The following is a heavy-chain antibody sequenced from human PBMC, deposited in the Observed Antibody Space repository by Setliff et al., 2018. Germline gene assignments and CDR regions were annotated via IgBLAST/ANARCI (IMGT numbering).Heavy chain of an antibody. V-gene: IGHV4-59*02. CDR1: GGSVRGYY. CDR3: ARDKYTYGYFDWFDP. D-gene: IGHD5-18*01. Sequence: SETLSLTCTVSGGSVRGYYWSWIRQPPGKGLEWIGYMYYSGDTNYNPPLKSRVTISVDTSKNQFSLELRSVTAADTAVYYCARDKYTYGYFDWFDPWGQGTPVTVSS. J-gene: IGHJ5*02. CDR2: MYYSGDT.